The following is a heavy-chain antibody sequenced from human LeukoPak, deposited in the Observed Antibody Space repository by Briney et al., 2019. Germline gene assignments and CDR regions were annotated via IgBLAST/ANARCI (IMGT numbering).Heavy chain of an antibody. Sequence: PGGSLRLSCAASGFTFSSYGMHWVRQAPGKGLEWVAFIRYDGSNKYYADSVKGRFTISRDNSKNTLYLQMNSLRAEDTAVYYCATTSLGADSGNFQHWGQGTLVTVSS. D-gene: IGHD3-10*01. V-gene: IGHV3-30*02. CDR1: GFTFSSYG. CDR2: IRYDGSNK. CDR3: ATTSLGADSGNFQH. J-gene: IGHJ1*01.